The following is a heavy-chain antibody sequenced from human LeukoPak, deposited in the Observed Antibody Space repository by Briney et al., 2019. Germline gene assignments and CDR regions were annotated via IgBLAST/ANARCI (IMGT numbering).Heavy chain of an antibody. J-gene: IGHJ3*02. D-gene: IGHD3-9*01. CDR2: ISSSSSTI. CDR3: ARPHDILTGYFISAFDI. Sequence: GGSLRLSCAASGFTFSSYSMNWVRQAPGKGLEWVSYISSSSSTIYYADSVKGRFTISRDNAKNSLYLQMNSLRAEDTAVYYCARPHDILTGYFISAFDIWGQGTMVTVSS. CDR1: GFTFSSYS. V-gene: IGHV3-48*04.